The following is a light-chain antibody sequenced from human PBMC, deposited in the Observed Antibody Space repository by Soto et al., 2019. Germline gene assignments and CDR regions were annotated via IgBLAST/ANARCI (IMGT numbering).Light chain of an antibody. CDR1: SSDVGGYNY. J-gene: IGLJ1*01. Sequence: QSVLTQPASVSGSPGQSITISCTGTSSDVGGYNYVSWYQQHPGKAPKLVIYDVSNRPSGVSNRFSGSKSDNTASLTISGLQAEDEADYYCSSYLSSSSYVFGTGTKVTVL. CDR2: DVS. V-gene: IGLV2-14*01. CDR3: SSYLSSSSYV.